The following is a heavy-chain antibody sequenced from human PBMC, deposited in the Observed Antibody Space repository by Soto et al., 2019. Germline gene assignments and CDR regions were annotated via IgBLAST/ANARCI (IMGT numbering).Heavy chain of an antibody. D-gene: IGHD2-15*01. J-gene: IGHJ6*03. CDR3: ARGDCVGGTCYSLAGSVYYYMDV. CDR1: GFTFSNYW. V-gene: IGHV3-74*01. CDR2: INNDGSVS. Sequence: EVQLVESGGGLVQPGGSLRLSCVASGFTFSNYWMYWVRQAPGEGLVWVSRINNDGSVSSYAESVKGRLTISRDNVKISLYLQMDSLRAEDTAVYYCARGDCVGGTCYSLAGSVYYYMDVWGKGTTVTVFS.